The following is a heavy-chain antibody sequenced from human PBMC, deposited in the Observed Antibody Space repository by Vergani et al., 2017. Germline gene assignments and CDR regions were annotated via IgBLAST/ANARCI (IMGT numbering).Heavy chain of an antibody. V-gene: IGHV3-15*01. J-gene: IGHJ4*02. CDR3: TTDPTSIVGATPFDY. CDR1: GFTFSNAW. D-gene: IGHD1-26*01. Sequence: EVQLVESGGGLVKPGGSLRLSCAASGFTFSNAWMSWFRQAPGKGLEWVGSIKSKTDGGKTDYAAPVKGRFTISRDDSKNTLYLQMNSLKTDDTAVYYCTTDPTSIVGATPFDYWGQGTLVTVSS. CDR2: IKSKTDGGKT.